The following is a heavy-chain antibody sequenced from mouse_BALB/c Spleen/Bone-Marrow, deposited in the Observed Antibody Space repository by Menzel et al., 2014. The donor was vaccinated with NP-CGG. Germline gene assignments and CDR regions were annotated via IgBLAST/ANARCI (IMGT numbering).Heavy chain of an antibody. Sequence: VHLVESGAELVKPGASVKLSCKASGYTFTEYIIHWVKQRSGQGLEWIGRFYPGSGSIKYNEKFKDKATLTADKSSSTVYMELSRLTSEDSAVYFCARHEDEGYYGNIPFAYWGQGTLVTVSA. CDR3: ARHEDEGYYGNIPFAY. J-gene: IGHJ3*01. V-gene: IGHV1-62-2*01. D-gene: IGHD1-1*01. CDR2: FYPGSGSI. CDR1: GYTFTEYI.